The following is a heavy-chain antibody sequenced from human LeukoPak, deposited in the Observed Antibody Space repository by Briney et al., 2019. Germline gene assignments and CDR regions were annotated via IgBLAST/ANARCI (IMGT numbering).Heavy chain of an antibody. J-gene: IGHJ4*02. CDR1: GFTFSNYA. V-gene: IGHV3-48*01. Sequence: PGGSLRLSCAASGFTFSNYAMNWVRQAPGKGLEWVSYISSSSSTIYYADSVKGRFTISRDNAKNSLYLQMNSLRAEDTAVYYCRAGRRLRDYWGQGTLVTVSS. CDR3: RAGRRLRDY. CDR2: ISSSSSTI. D-gene: IGHD1-26*01.